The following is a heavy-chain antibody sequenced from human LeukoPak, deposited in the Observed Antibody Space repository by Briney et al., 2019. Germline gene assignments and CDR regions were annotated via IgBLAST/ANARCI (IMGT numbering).Heavy chain of an antibody. J-gene: IGHJ4*02. CDR3: ARGVGSWTPYYFDY. D-gene: IGHD6-13*01. CDR1: EFTFSSYS. Sequence: PGGSLRLSCAASEFTFSSYSMNWVRQAPGKGLEWVSSISSSSSYIYYGDSVKGRFTISRDNAKNSLYLQMNSLRAEDTAVYYCARGVGSWTPYYFDYWGQGTLVTVSS. V-gene: IGHV3-21*01. CDR2: ISSSSSYI.